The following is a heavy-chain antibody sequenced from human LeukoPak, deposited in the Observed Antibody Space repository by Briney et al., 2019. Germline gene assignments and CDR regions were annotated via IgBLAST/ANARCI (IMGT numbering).Heavy chain of an antibody. J-gene: IGHJ3*02. D-gene: IGHD6-25*01. CDR3: ARDSGHAFDI. CDR1: GFTFSTYG. Sequence: GGSLRLSCVASGFTFSTYGMHWVRQAPGKGLEWVAVIWYDGSEKYYGDSVKGRFTISRDNSKNTLYLQMDSLRADDTAVYYCARDSGHAFDIWGQGTMVTVSS. CDR2: IWYDGSEK. V-gene: IGHV3-33*01.